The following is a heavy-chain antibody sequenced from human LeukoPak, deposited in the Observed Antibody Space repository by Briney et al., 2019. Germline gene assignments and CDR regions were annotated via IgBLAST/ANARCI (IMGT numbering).Heavy chain of an antibody. V-gene: IGHV1-2*02. J-gene: IGHJ4*02. D-gene: IGHD4-4*01. CDR1: GYTFTSYY. CDR3: ASGPDYSNYYFDY. CDR2: INPNSGGT. Sequence: ASVKVSYKASGYTFTSYYMHWVRQAPGQGLEWMGWINPNSGGTNYAQKFQGRVTMTRDTSISTAYMELSRLRSDDTAVYYCASGPDYSNYYFDYWGQGTLVTVSS.